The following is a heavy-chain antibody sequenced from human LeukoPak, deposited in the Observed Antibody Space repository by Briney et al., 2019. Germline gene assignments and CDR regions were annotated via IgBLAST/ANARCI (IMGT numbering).Heavy chain of an antibody. CDR1: GFTYSHYG. J-gene: IGHJ4*02. CDR2: IWSDGTEK. D-gene: IGHD4-11*01. Sequence: GGSLRLSCVASGFTYSHYGMHWVRQAPGKGLEWVAVIWSDGTEKYYADAVKGRFTISRDDSRKTVYLQVNRLRGEDTAVYYCARDAQRGFDYSNSLQYWGQGTLVTVSS. CDR3: ARDAQRGFDYSNSLQY. V-gene: IGHV3-33*08.